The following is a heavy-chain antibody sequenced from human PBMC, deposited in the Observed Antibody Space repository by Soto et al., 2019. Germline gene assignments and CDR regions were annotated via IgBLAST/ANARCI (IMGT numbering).Heavy chain of an antibody. D-gene: IGHD3-3*01. CDR1: GYTFTSYG. J-gene: IGHJ6*02. Sequence: ASVKVSCKASGYTFTSYGISWVRQAPGQGLEWMGWISAYNGNTNYAQKLQGRGTMTTDTSTSTAYMELRSLRSDDTAVYYCAREMLVAYDFWIGYPNYPRMDVWGQGTTVTVSS. V-gene: IGHV1-18*04. CDR3: AREMLVAYDFWIGYPNYPRMDV. CDR2: ISAYNGNT.